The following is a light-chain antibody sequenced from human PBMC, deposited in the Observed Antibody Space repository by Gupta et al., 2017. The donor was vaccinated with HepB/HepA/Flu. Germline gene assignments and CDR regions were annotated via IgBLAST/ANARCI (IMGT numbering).Light chain of an antibody. Sequence: SALTQPDSVSGPPGKSITICCTGTSSDVGGYNDVFWYQQHTGNAPKLMIYDVSNRPSGVSNLFSGSKSVNTASLTISGLQAEDEADYYCISYTSSRGVFGGGTKLTVL. J-gene: IGLJ3*02. CDR3: ISYTSSRGV. CDR2: DVS. V-gene: IGLV2-14*01. CDR1: SSDVGGYND.